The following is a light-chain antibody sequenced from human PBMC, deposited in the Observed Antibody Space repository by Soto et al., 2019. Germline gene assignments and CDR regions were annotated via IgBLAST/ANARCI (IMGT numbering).Light chain of an antibody. V-gene: IGKV1-5*03. CDR2: KAS. Sequence: DIQMTQSPSTLSASVEDRVTITCRASQSISTWLAWYQQKPGKAPKLLIYKASSLESGVPSRFSGSGSGTEFTLTFSSLQPDDFATYYCQQYINRWTFGQGTKVDIK. J-gene: IGKJ1*01. CDR1: QSISTW. CDR3: QQYINRWT.